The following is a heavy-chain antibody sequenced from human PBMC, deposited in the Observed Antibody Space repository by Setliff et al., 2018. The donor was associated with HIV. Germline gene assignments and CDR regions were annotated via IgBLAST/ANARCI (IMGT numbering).Heavy chain of an antibody. D-gene: IGHD3-22*01. Sequence: GGSLRLSCAASGFTFSSYSMNWVRQAPGKGLEWVSSISSSSSYIYYADSVKGRFTISRDDAKNSLYLQMNSLRAEDTAVYYCARVVGAYYDSSGYYYSYYFDYWGQGTLVTVSS. CDR1: GFTFSSYS. V-gene: IGHV3-21*01. CDR2: ISSSSSYI. J-gene: IGHJ4*02. CDR3: ARVVGAYYDSSGYYYSYYFDY.